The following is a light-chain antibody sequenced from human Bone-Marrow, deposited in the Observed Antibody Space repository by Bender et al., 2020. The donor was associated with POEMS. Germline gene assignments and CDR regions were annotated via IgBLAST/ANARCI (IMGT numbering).Light chain of an antibody. J-gene: IGLJ3*02. Sequence: SYELTQPPSVSVSPGQTASITCSGDKLGNKYACWYQQRPGQSPILVIYQDNRRPSGIAERFSGSNSGNTATLTISGVEAGDEADYYCQVWDRSSVHSRFGGGTKLTVL. CDR3: QVWDRSSVHSR. CDR1: KLGNKY. V-gene: IGLV3-1*01. CDR2: QDN.